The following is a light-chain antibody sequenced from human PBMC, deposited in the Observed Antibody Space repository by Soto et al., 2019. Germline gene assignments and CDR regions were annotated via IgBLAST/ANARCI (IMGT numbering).Light chain of an antibody. CDR3: QQSYRTPYT. CDR1: QSISGY. CDR2: AAS. J-gene: IGKJ2*01. V-gene: IGKV1-39*01. Sequence: DIQMTQSPSSLSASAGDRVTITCRASQSISGYLNWYQEKPGKAPKLLIYAASSLQSGVPSRFSGSGSGTDFTLTIINLQPEDFATYFCQQSYRTPYTFGQGTRLEI.